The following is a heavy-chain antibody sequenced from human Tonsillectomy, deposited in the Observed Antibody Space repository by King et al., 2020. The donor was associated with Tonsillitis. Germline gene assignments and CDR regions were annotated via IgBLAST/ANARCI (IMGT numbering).Heavy chain of an antibody. CDR2: ISSSSSYI. V-gene: IGHV3-21*01. CDR3: SREDTAIGYS. Sequence: VQLVESGGGLVKPGGSLRLSCAASGFTFSSYSMNWVRQAPGKGLEWVSSISSSSSYIYYADSVKGRFTISSDNAKNSLYLQMNSLRAEDTAVYYCSREDTAIGYSWGQGTLVTVSS. D-gene: IGHD5-18*01. J-gene: IGHJ4*02. CDR1: GFTFSSYS.